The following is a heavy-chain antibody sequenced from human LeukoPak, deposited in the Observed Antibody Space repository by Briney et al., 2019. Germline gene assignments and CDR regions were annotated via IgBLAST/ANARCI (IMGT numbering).Heavy chain of an antibody. CDR3: AREGFSSSSSMYFDY. Sequence: GGSLRLSCAASGFTFSDYYMSWIRQAPGKGLEWVSYISSSGSTIYYADSVKGRFTISRDNAKNSLYLQMNSLRAEDTAVYYCAREGFSSSSSMYFDYWGQETLVTVSS. J-gene: IGHJ4*02. D-gene: IGHD6-6*01. CDR1: GFTFSDYY. V-gene: IGHV3-11*01. CDR2: ISSSGSTI.